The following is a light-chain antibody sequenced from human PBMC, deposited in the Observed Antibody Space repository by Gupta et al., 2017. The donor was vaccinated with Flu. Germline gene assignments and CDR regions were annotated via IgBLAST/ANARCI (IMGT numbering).Light chain of an antibody. Sequence: AIHMTQSPSSLSASAGDRVTITCRSSQGIRNDLGWYQQKPGKAPKLLIYAASSLPSGVPSRFSGSGSGTDFTLTISSLQPEDFATYYRLQDYNYPWTFGQGTKVEIK. CDR2: AAS. CDR1: QGIRND. CDR3: LQDYNYPWT. J-gene: IGKJ1*01. V-gene: IGKV1-6*01.